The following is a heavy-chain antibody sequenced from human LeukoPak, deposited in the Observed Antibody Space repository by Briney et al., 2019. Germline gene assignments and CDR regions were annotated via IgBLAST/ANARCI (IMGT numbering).Heavy chain of an antibody. CDR1: GGTFSSYA. CDR2: IIPIFGTA. V-gene: IGHV1-69*13. CDR3: ARTSYYDSSGYYLRAAFDI. J-gene: IGHJ3*02. Sequence: ASVKVSCKASGGTFSSYAISWVRQAPGQGLEWMGGIIPIFGTANYAQKFQGRVTITADESTSTAYMELSSLRSEDTAVYYCARTSYYDSSGYYLRAAFDIWGQGTMVTVSS. D-gene: IGHD3-22*01.